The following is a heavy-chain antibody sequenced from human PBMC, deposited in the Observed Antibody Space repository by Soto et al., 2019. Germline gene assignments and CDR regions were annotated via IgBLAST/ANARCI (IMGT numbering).Heavy chain of an antibody. CDR3: TTDLNVLRFLEWLPTDY. CDR1: GFTFSNAW. J-gene: IGHJ4*02. V-gene: IGHV3-15*01. CDR2: IKSKTDGGTT. D-gene: IGHD3-3*01. Sequence: EVQLVESGGGLVKPGGSLRLSCAASGFTFSNAWMSWVRQAPGKGLEWVGRIKSKTDGGTTDYAAPVKGRFTISRDDSKNMLYLQMNSLKTEDTAVYYCTTDLNVLRFLEWLPTDYWGQGTLVTVSS.